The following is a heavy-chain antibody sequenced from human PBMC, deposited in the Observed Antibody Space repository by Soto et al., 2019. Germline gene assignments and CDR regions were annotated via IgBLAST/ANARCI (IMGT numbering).Heavy chain of an antibody. Sequence: ASVKVSCKASGYSFTGYYMHWVRQAPGQGLEWMGWINPNSGGTNYAQKFQGWVTMTRDTSISTAYMELSRLRSDDTAVYYCAREYPTKTYYYGMDVWGLGTTVTVSS. CDR3: AREYPTKTYYYGMDV. CDR2: INPNSGGT. CDR1: GYSFTGYY. V-gene: IGHV1-2*04. J-gene: IGHJ6*02.